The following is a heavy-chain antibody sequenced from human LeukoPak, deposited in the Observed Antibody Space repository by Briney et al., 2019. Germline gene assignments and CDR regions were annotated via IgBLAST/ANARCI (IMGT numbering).Heavy chain of an antibody. CDR3: ARYITMVRGGSWFDP. J-gene: IGHJ5*02. Sequence: ASVKVSCKASRYTFTSYDIDWVRQATGQGLEWMGWMNPNSGNTGYAQKFQGRVTMTRNTSISTAYMELSSLRSEDTALYYCARYITMVRGGSWFDPWGQGTLVTVSS. D-gene: IGHD3-10*01. CDR2: MNPNSGNT. V-gene: IGHV1-8*01. CDR1: RYTFTSYD.